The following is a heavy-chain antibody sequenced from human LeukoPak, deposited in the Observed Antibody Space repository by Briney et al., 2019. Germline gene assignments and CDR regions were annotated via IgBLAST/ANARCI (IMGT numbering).Heavy chain of an antibody. CDR1: GGSISSYY. D-gene: IGHD3-10*01. J-gene: IGHJ6*02. CDR2: IYYSGST. CDR3: ARGPTMVRGVPYPSYGMDV. V-gene: IGHV4-59*01. Sequence: SETLSLTCTVSGGSISSYYWSWIRQPPGKGLEWSGYIYYSGSTNYNPSLKSRVTISVDTSKNQFSLKLSSVTAADTAVYYCARGPTMVRGVPYPSYGMDVWGQGTTVTVSS.